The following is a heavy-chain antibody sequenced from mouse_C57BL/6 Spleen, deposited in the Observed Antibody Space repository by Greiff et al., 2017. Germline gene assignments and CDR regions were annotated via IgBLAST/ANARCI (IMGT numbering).Heavy chain of an antibody. Sequence: QVQLQQSGAELAKPGASVKLSCKASGYTFTSYWMHWVKQRPGQGLEWIGYISPSSGYTKYNQKFKDEATLTSDKSSSTTYMQLSSLTYEDSAVYYCARRANSYDDLDYWGQGTTLTVSS. D-gene: IGHD2-3*01. J-gene: IGHJ2*01. CDR3: ARRANSYDDLDY. CDR2: ISPSSGYT. V-gene: IGHV1-7*01. CDR1: GYTFTSYW.